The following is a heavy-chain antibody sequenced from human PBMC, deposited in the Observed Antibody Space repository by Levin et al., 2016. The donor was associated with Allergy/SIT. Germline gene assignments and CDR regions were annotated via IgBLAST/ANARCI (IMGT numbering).Heavy chain of an antibody. D-gene: IGHD2-2*01. Sequence: VRQMPGKGLEWMGRIDPSDSYTNYSPSFQGHVTISADKSISTAYLQWSSLKASDTAMYYCARLGCSSTSCYVSPYYYYGMDVWGQGTTVTVSS. J-gene: IGHJ6*02. V-gene: IGHV5-10-1*01. CDR3: ARLGCSSTSCYVSPYYYYGMDV. CDR2: IDPSDSYT.